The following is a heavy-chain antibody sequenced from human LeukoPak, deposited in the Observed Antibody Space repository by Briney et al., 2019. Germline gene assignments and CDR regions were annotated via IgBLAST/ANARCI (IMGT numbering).Heavy chain of an antibody. J-gene: IGHJ4*02. CDR3: ARTDSSGWYPFDY. V-gene: IGHV4-31*03. Sequence: SQTLSLTCTVSGGSIGSGGYYWSWIRQHPGKGLEWIGYIYYSGSTYYNPSLKSRVKISVDTSKNQFSLKLSSVTAADTAVYYCARTDSSGWYPFDYWGQGTLVTVSS. CDR1: GGSIGSGGYY. D-gene: IGHD6-19*01. CDR2: IYYSGST.